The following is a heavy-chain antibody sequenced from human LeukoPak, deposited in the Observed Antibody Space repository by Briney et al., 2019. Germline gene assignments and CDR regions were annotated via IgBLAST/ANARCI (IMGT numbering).Heavy chain of an antibody. Sequence: PSETLSLTCTVSGGSISSSGYYWGWIRQPPGKGLEWIGSIYYSGSTYYNPSLKSRVTISVDTSKNQFSLELSSVTAADTAVYYCARQRSYYDFWSGYLDAFDIWGQGTMVTVSS. V-gene: IGHV4-39*01. CDR1: GGSISSSGYY. J-gene: IGHJ3*02. CDR3: ARQRSYYDFWSGYLDAFDI. CDR2: IYYSGST. D-gene: IGHD3-3*01.